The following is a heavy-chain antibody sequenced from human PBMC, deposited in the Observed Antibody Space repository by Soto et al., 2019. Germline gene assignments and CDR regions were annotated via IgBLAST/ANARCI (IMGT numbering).Heavy chain of an antibody. V-gene: IGHV1-69*01. Sequence: QAQVVQSGAEVRKPGSSVKLSCKASEGTFNSYAIAWVRQAPGQGLEWMGGIIPYYNTLNYAQKFQDRVTITADDPTTTVYMELSSLRSDDTAVYFCASGASRWYPYFFDSWAQGTLVTVSS. CDR2: IIPYYNTL. J-gene: IGHJ4*02. CDR3: ASGASRWYPYFFDS. CDR1: EGTFNSYA. D-gene: IGHD6-13*01.